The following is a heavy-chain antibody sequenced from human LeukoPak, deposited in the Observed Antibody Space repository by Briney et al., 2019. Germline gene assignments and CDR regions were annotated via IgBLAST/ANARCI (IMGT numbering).Heavy chain of an antibody. Sequence: ASVKVSCKASGYTFTSYGISWVRQAPGQGLEWMGWISAYSGNTNYAQKLQGRVTMTTDTSTSTAYMELRSLRSDDTAVYYCARVRVVVVAATPYYIDYWGQGTLVTVSS. CDR1: GYTFTSYG. CDR3: ARVRVVVVAATPYYIDY. V-gene: IGHV1-18*01. D-gene: IGHD2-15*01. J-gene: IGHJ4*02. CDR2: ISAYSGNT.